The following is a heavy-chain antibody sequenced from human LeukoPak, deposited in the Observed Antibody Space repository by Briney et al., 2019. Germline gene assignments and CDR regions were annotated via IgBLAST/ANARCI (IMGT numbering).Heavy chain of an antibody. J-gene: IGHJ4*02. CDR1: GFTFDDYA. CDR3: AKGSYDSSGYYNFDY. Sequence: PGGSLRLSCAASGFTFDDYAMHWVRQAPGKGLEWVSGISWNSGSIGYEDSVKGRFTISRDNAKNSLYLQMNSLRAEDMALYYCAKGSYDSSGYYNFDYWGQGTLVTVSS. V-gene: IGHV3-9*03. D-gene: IGHD3-22*01. CDR2: ISWNSGSI.